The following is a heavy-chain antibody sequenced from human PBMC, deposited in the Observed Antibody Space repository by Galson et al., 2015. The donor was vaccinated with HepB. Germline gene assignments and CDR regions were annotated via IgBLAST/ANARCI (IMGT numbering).Heavy chain of an antibody. CDR2: IISDGSST. Sequence: SLRLSCAASGFTFSSYWMHWVRQAPGKGLVWVSRIISDGSSTSYADSVKGRFTISRDNAKNTLYLQMNSLRAEDTAVYYCARGGEWELLVGFDYWGQGTLVTVSS. J-gene: IGHJ4*02. V-gene: IGHV3-74*01. D-gene: IGHD1-26*01. CDR3: ARGGEWELLVGFDY. CDR1: GFTFSSYW.